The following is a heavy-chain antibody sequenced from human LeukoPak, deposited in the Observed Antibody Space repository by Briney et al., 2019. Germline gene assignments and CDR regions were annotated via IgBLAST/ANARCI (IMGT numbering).Heavy chain of an antibody. CDR3: AKRALGVPAPI. CDR1: GFTFSSYG. D-gene: IGHD2-2*01. Sequence: PGRSLRLSCAASGFTFSSYGMHWVRQAPGKGLEWVAVISYDGSNKYYADSVKGRFTISRDNSKNTLYLQMNSLRAEDTAVYYCAKRALGVPAPIWGQGTLVTVSS. CDR2: ISYDGSNK. V-gene: IGHV3-30*18. J-gene: IGHJ4*02.